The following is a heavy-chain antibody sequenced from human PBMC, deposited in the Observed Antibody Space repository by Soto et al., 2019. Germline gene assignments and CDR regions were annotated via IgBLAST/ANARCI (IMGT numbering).Heavy chain of an antibody. D-gene: IGHD2-21*01. CDR2: MYHSGNT. J-gene: IGHJ5*02. Sequence: SETLSLPCAVSGGSITSGCYSWGWIRKPPGQGLEWIGYMYHSGNTYYNPSLKGRVTISLDHSSNQFSMRLNSVTAADTALYFCASSKYDVVPGSVWFDPWGQGTLVTVSS. CDR1: GGSITSGCYS. V-gene: IGHV4-30-2*01. CDR3: ASSKYDVVPGSVWFDP.